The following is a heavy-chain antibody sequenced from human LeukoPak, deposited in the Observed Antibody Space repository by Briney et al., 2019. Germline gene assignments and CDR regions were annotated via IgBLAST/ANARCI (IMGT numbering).Heavy chain of an antibody. J-gene: IGHJ1*01. Sequence: ASVKVSCKASGGTFSNYAISWVRQAPGQGLEWMGGIIPIFGTAKYAQKFQGRVTITADESTSTAYMELSSLRSEDTAVYYCARDSSEFRSLIPHWGQGTLATVSS. CDR1: GGTFSNYA. CDR2: IIPIFGTA. V-gene: IGHV1-69*13. D-gene: IGHD2-21*01. CDR3: ARDSSEFRSLIPH.